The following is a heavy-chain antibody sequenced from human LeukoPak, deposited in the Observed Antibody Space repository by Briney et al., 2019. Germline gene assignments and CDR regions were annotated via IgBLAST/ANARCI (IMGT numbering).Heavy chain of an antibody. CDR2: IYYTGST. CDR3: AREGGPYRPLDY. CDR1: GGSISTYY. V-gene: IGHV4-59*12. J-gene: IGHJ4*02. Sequence: PSETLSLTCTVSGGSISTYYWSWIRQPPGKGLEWIGYIYYTGSTYYNPSLKSRVTISVDMSENHISLRLTSVTAADTAVYYCAREGGPYRPLDYSGQGTLVTVSS.